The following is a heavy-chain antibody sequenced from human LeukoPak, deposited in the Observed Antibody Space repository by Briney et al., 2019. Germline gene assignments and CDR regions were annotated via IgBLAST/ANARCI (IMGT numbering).Heavy chain of an antibody. V-gene: IGHV3-33*06. Sequence: GGSLRLSCAASGFTFSSYGMHWVRQAPGKGLEWVAVIWYDGSNRYYADSVKGRFTISRDNSKNTLYLQMNSLRAEDTAVYYCAKDHEEGAVDYWGQGTLVTVSS. D-gene: IGHD3-16*01. J-gene: IGHJ4*02. CDR1: GFTFSSYG. CDR3: AKDHEEGAVDY. CDR2: IWYDGSNR.